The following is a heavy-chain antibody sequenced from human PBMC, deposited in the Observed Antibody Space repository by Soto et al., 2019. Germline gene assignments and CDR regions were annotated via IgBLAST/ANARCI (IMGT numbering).Heavy chain of an antibody. D-gene: IGHD6-19*01. V-gene: IGHV1-18*04. CDR1: GYTFTSYG. CDR2: ISAYNGNT. J-gene: IGHJ4*02. CDR3: ARETIAVAFTRGGYDY. Sequence: VKVSCKASGYTFTSYGISWVRQAPVQGLEWMGWISAYNGNTNYAQKLQGRVTMTTDTSTNTAHMELRSLRADDTAVYYCARETIAVAFTRGGYDYWGQGTLVTVSS.